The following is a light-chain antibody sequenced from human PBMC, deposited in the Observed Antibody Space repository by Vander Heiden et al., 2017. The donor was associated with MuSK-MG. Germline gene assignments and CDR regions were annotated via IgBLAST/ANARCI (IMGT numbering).Light chain of an antibody. Sequence: QPVVTQEPSFSVSPGETVTLTCGLRSGPVTTSYYPSWYQQTPGPTPRIFISNTHTRSSGVPDRFSGSIFGNNAALTITGAEADDESDYYCVLYMGSGIWVFGGGTKLTVL. V-gene: IGLV8-61*01. CDR2: NTH. CDR1: SGPVTTSYY. CDR3: VLYMGSGIWV. J-gene: IGLJ3*02.